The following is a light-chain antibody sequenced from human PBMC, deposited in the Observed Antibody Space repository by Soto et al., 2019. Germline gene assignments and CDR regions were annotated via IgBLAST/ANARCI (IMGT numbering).Light chain of an antibody. V-gene: IGKV1-NL1*01. CDR3: QQYGSSLTWT. CDR2: GAS. J-gene: IGKJ1*01. CDR1: QGISTY. Sequence: DIPMTQSPSSLSASVGDRVTITCRASQGISTYLVWYQQRQGRAPKLLIYGASSRAAGIPDRFSGSGSGTDFTLTISGLVPEDFAVYYCQQYGSSLTWTFGQGTKVLIQ.